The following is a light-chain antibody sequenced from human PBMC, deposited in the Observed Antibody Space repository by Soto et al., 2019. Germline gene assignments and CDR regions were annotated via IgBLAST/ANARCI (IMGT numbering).Light chain of an antibody. J-gene: IGKJ2*01. CDR3: QQYANSPFT. Sequence: EIVLTQSPGTLPLSPGERATLSCRASQSVSSNYLVWYQQKPRQAPRPLIYGASSRATGIPDRFSGSGSGTDFTLTISRLEPEDFAVYYCQQYANSPFTFGQGTKLEIK. CDR2: GAS. V-gene: IGKV3-20*01. CDR1: QSVSSNY.